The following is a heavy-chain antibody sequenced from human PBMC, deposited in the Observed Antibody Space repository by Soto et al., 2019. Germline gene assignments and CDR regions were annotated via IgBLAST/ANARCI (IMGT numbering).Heavy chain of an antibody. Sequence: QVQLVESGGGLVKPGGSLRLSCAASGFTFSDYYMSWIRQAPGKGLEWVSYISSSSSYTNYADSVKGRFTISSDNAKNSLDLQKNSLRAEEAAVYYCARDHHRYSGYDYVDYWAQGTLVTVSS. D-gene: IGHD5-12*01. J-gene: IGHJ4*02. CDR3: ARDHHRYSGYDYVDY. V-gene: IGHV3-11*05. CDR1: GFTFSDYY. CDR2: ISSSSSYT.